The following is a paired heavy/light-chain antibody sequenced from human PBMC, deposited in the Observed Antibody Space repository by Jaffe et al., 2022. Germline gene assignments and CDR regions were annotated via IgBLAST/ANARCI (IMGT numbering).Heavy chain of an antibody. V-gene: IGHV3-53*04. CDR3: ARAEYDNSGYYFYFQH. CDR2: IYSGGST. CDR1: GFTVSNNY. J-gene: IGHJ1*01. D-gene: IGHD3-22*01. Sequence: EVQLVESGGGLVQPGGSLRLSCAASGFTVSNNYMSWVRQAPGKGLEWVSVIYSGGSTYYADSVKGRFTISRHNSKNTLYLQMNRLRAEDTAVYYCARAEYDNSGYYFYFQHWGQGTLVTVSS.
Light chain of an antibody. Sequence: DIQLTQSPSFLSASVGDRVTITCRASQGISSYLAWYQQKPGKAPKLLIYAASTLQSGVPSRFSGSGSGTEFTLTISSLQPEDFATYYCQQLNSYPPEFTFGPGTKVDIK. V-gene: IGKV1-9*01. CDR2: AAS. CDR1: QGISSY. J-gene: IGKJ3*01. CDR3: QQLNSYPPEFT.